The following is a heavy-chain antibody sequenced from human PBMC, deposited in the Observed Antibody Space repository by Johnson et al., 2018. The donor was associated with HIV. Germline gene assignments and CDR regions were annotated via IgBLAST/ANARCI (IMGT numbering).Heavy chain of an antibody. J-gene: IGHJ3*02. D-gene: IGHD3-10*01. CDR2: IGTAGDT. CDR3: ARELEGDYAFDI. V-gene: IGHV3-13*01. CDR1: GFTFSSYD. Sequence: VLLLESGGGLVQPGGSLRLSCAASGFTFSSYDMHWVRQATGKGLEWVSAIGTAGDTFYPGSVKGRFTISRENAKNSLYLQMNSLRAGDTAVYYCARELEGDYAFDIWGQGTMVTVSS.